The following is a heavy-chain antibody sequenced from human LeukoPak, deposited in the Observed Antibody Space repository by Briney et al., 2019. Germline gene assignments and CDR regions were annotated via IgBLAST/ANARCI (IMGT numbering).Heavy chain of an antibody. D-gene: IGHD6-13*01. CDR2: SIPIFGTA. CDR1: GGTFSSYA. V-gene: IGHV1-69*05. Sequence: AASVKVSCKASGGTFSSYAISWVRQAPGQGLEWMGGSIPIFGTANYAQKFQGRVTITTDESTSTAYMELSSLRSEDTAVYYCARAMSIAAAGDFDYWGQGTLVTVSS. J-gene: IGHJ4*02. CDR3: ARAMSIAAAGDFDY.